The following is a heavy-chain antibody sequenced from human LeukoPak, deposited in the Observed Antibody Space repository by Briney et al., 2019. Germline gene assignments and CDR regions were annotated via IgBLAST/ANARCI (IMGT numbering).Heavy chain of an antibody. D-gene: IGHD1-14*01. CDR1: GFTFSGHW. CDR2: INQGGSDK. Sequence: GGSLRLSCAASGFTFSGHWMSWVRQAPGKGLEWVANINQGGSDKYYVDSVKGRFTISRDNANNLLYLQMNSLRGEDTAVYYCTRDRSRAEDDWGQGTLVTVS. V-gene: IGHV3-7*01. CDR3: TRDRSRAEDD. J-gene: IGHJ4*02.